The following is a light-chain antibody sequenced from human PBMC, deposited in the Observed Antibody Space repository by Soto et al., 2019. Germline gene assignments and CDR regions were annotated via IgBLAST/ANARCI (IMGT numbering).Light chain of an antibody. V-gene: IGKV3-11*01. J-gene: IGKJ5*01. CDR1: QSFRGL. CDR2: DAY. Sequence: EVVLTQSPVTLSLSPGERATLSCRASQSFRGLFAWYQQKPGQAPRLLIYDAYNRATGIPPRFSGSGSVTDFTLTISSLEPEDSAVYYCQQRHMWPITFGQGTRLEIK. CDR3: QQRHMWPIT.